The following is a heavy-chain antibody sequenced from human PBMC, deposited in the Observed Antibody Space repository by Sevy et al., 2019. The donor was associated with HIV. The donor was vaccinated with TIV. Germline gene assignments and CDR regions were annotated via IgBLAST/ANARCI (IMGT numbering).Heavy chain of an antibody. V-gene: IGHV3-11*01. Sequence: GGSLRLSCAASGFTFSDYYMSWIRQAPGNGLEWVSYISSSGSTIYYADSVKGRFTISRDNAKNSLYLQMNSLRAEDTAVYYCARVDSSCSNDAFDISGQGTLVTVSS. CDR1: GFTFSDYY. CDR3: ARVDSSCSNDAFDI. D-gene: IGHD3-22*01. CDR2: ISSSGSTI. J-gene: IGHJ3*02.